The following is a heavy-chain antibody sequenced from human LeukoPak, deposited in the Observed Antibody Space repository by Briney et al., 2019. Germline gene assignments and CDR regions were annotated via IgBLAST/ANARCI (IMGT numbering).Heavy chain of an antibody. CDR2: IYNSGSA. CDR3: ARDRLRHFDP. D-gene: IGHD4-17*01. CDR1: GGFISQEY. V-gene: IGHV4-59*13. Sequence: KSSETLSLTCTVSGGFISQEYWSWIRQPPGKGLEWIGYIYNSGSASYNPSLGSRVTMSVDTSKKQISLKLRSVTAADTAMYYCARDRLRHFDPWGQGTLVTVSS. J-gene: IGHJ5*02.